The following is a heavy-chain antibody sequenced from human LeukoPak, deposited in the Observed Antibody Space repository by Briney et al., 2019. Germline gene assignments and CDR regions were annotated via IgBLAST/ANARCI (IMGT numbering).Heavy chain of an antibody. J-gene: IGHJ4*02. D-gene: IGHD3-3*01. Sequence: GGSLRLSCATSGFTFSTYWMTWVRQAPGKGLEWVANIKQDGSQKYYVDSVKGRFTISRDNAKNSLYLQMNSLRVEDTAVYYCARDVLGRSGEQLDYWGQGTLVTVSS. V-gene: IGHV3-7*03. CDR2: IKQDGSQK. CDR3: ARDVLGRSGEQLDY. CDR1: GFTFSTYW.